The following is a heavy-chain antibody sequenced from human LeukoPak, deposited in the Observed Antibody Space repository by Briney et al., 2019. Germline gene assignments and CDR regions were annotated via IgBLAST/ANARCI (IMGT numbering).Heavy chain of an antibody. J-gene: IGHJ6*03. D-gene: IGHD4-17*01. V-gene: IGHV1-69*06. Sequence: ASVKVSCKASGGTFSSYAISWVRQAPGQGLEWMGGIIPIFGTANYAQKFQGRVTITADKSTSTAYMELRSLRSDDTAAYYCARENTVTTSSYYYYYYMDVWGKGTTVTVSS. CDR1: GGTFSSYA. CDR2: IIPIFGTA. CDR3: ARENTVTTSSYYYYYYMDV.